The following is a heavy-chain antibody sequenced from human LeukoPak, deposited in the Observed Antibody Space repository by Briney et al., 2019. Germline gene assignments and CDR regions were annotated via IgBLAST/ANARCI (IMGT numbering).Heavy chain of an antibody. V-gene: IGHV1-8*01. CDR1: GYTFTSYD. Sequence: ASVKVSCKASGYTFTSYDINWVRQATGQGLEWMGWMNPNSGNTGYEQKVQGRVTMTRNTSISTAYMELSNLRSEDTAVYYCARVKSRVGEFRESYGMDVWGQGTTVTVSS. D-gene: IGHD3-10*01. J-gene: IGHJ6*02. CDR3: ARVKSRVGEFRESYGMDV. CDR2: MNPNSGNT.